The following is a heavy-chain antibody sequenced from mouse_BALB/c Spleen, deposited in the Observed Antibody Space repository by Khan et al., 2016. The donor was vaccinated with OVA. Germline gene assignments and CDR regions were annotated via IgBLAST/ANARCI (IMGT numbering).Heavy chain of an antibody. CDR1: GYAFSSSW. V-gene: IGHV1-80*01. CDR2: IYPGDGDT. D-gene: IGHD1-1*01. Sequence: QVRLQQSGAELVRPGSSVKISCKASGYAFSSSWMNWVKQRPGQGLEWIGQIYPGDGDTNYNGKFKGKATLTADKSSSTAYMQLTSLTSEDSAVYFWARYYGSRFAYWGQGTLVTVSA. CDR3: ARYYGSRFAY. J-gene: IGHJ3*01.